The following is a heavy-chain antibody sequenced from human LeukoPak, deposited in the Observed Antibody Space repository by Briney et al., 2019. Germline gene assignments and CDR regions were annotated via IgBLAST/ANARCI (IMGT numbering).Heavy chain of an antibody. D-gene: IGHD3-22*01. CDR1: GFAFTTYA. CDR2: MSGSGG. J-gene: IGHJ4*02. Sequence: PGGSLRLSCTAAGFAFTTYAMSWVRQAPGKGLEWVSSMSGSGGNYADSVKGRFTISRDNSKNTLCLQMNSLRAEDTAVYYCAKSRLPYDSSGYYSFDYWGQGTLVTVSS. V-gene: IGHV3-23*01. CDR3: AKSRLPYDSSGYYSFDY.